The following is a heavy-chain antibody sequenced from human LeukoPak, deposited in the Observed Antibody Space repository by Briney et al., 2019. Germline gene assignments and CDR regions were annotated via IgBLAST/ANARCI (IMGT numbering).Heavy chain of an antibody. CDR1: GYTFTTYA. D-gene: IGHD6-19*01. J-gene: IGHJ4*02. CDR2: TNTNTGNP. CDR3: ARLPVAGTEYFDY. Sequence: ASVKVSCKASGYTFTTYAMNWVRQAPGQGLEWMGWTNTNTGNPTYAQGFTGRFVFSLDTSVSTAYLQISSLKAEDTAVYYCARLPVAGTEYFDYWGQGTLVTVSS. V-gene: IGHV7-4-1*02.